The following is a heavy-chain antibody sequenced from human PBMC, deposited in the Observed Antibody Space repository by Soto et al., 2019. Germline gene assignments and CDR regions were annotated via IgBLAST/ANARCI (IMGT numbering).Heavy chain of an antibody. CDR2: IYASGRI. Sequence: SETLSLTCTVSGGSVSSYYWNWIRQPAGKGLEWIGRIYASGRIDHSPSLKSRVTMSLDTSKKQFSLNLRSVTAADTAVYYREGWSSYYNIDVWGQGTTVTVSS. CDR1: GGSVSSYY. CDR3: EGWSSYYNIDV. D-gene: IGHD2-2*02. V-gene: IGHV4-4*07. J-gene: IGHJ6*02.